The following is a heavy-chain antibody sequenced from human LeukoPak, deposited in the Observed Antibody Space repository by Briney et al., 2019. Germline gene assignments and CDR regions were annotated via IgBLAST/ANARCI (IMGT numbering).Heavy chain of an antibody. CDR3: ARPRYGSGSLDS. J-gene: IGHJ4*02. CDR2: INHSGST. Sequence: SETPSLTCAVYGESFSGHYWTWIRQPPGKGLEWIGEINHSGSTTSNPSLNNRVTISVDTSKNQFSLKLTSVTAADTAVYYCARPRYGSGSLDSWGQGTLVTVPS. V-gene: IGHV4-34*01. D-gene: IGHD3-10*01. CDR1: GESFSGHY.